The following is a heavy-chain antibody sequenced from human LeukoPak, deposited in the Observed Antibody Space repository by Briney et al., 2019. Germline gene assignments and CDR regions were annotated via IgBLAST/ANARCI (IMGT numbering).Heavy chain of an antibody. Sequence: PGGSLRLSCTASGFTFGGSVMSWFRQAPGKGLEWVGFIRSKGYGGTTQYGASVKGRFTISRDDSKNIAHLQMNSLKTEDTAVYYCARSYDVLTGYFPPDYWGQGTLVTVSS. CDR1: GFTFGGSV. CDR2: IRSKGYGGTT. J-gene: IGHJ4*02. CDR3: ARSYDVLTGYFPPDY. D-gene: IGHD3-9*01. V-gene: IGHV3-49*03.